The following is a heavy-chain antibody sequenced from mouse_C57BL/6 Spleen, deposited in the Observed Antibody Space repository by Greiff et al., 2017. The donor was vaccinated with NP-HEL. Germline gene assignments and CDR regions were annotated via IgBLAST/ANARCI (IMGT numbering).Heavy chain of an antibody. CDR2: ISYDGSN. D-gene: IGHD1-1*01. V-gene: IGHV3-6*01. CDR3: VRDYYGSSHAWFAY. Sequence: VQLKESGPGLVKPSQSLSLTCSVTGYSITSGYYWNWIRQFPGNKLEWMGYISYDGSNNYNPSLKNRISITRDTSKNQFFLKLNSVTTEDTATYYCVRDYYGSSHAWFAYWGQGTLVTVSA. J-gene: IGHJ3*01. CDR1: GYSITSGYY.